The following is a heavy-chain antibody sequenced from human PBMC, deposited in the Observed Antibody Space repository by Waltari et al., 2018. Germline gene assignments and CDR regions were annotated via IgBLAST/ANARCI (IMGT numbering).Heavy chain of an antibody. V-gene: IGHV3-7*03. CDR2: IKQDGSDK. D-gene: IGHD6-13*01. CDR1: GFTFSSYW. J-gene: IGHJ5*02. CDR3: AGGIAAAGTLNWFDP. Sequence: EVQLVESGGGLVQPGGSLRLSCAASGFTFSSYWMSWVRQAPGKGLEWVANIKQDGSDKYYVDSVKGRFTISRDNAKNSLYLQMNSLRSEDTAVYYCAGGIAAAGTLNWFDPWGQGTLVTVSS.